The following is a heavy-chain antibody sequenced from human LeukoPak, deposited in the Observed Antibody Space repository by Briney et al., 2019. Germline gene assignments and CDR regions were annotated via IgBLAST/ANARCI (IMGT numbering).Heavy chain of an antibody. CDR2: IKQDGSEK. CDR3: ARDGRRGYSYGYRNDY. Sequence: GGSLRLSCAASGFTFRDYYMAWIRQAPGKGLEWVANIKQDGSEKYYVDSVKGRFTISRDNAKNSLYLQMNSLRAEDTAVYYCARDGRRGYSYGYRNDYWGQGTLVTVSS. V-gene: IGHV3-7*01. CDR1: GFTFRDYY. J-gene: IGHJ4*02. D-gene: IGHD5-18*01.